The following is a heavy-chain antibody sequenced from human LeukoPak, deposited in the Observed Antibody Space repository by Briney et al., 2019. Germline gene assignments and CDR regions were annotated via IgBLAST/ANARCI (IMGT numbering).Heavy chain of an antibody. D-gene: IGHD3-10*01. J-gene: IGHJ5*02. CDR1: GGSISSYY. Sequence: PSETLSLTCTVSGGSISSYYWSWIRQPPGKGLEWIGYIYYSGSTNYNPSLKSRVTISVDTSKNQISLKLSSVTAADTPVYYCARDRAYYGSGSYYNWFDPWGQGTLVTVSS. CDR3: ARDRAYYGSGSYYNWFDP. CDR2: IYYSGST. V-gene: IGHV4-59*01.